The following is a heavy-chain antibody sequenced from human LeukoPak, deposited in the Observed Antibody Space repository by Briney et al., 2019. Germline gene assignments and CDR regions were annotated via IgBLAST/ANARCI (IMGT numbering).Heavy chain of an antibody. V-gene: IGHV3-48*03. CDR2: ISSSGSTI. J-gene: IGHJ3*02. Sequence: QPGGSLRLSCAASGFTFSSYEMNWVRQAPGKGLEWVSYISSSGSTIYYADSVKGRFTISRDNAKNSLYLQMNSLRAEDTAVYYCARVVRLYDGAFDIWGQGTMVTVSS. CDR3: ARVVRLYDGAFDI. D-gene: IGHD2-8*01. CDR1: GFTFSSYE.